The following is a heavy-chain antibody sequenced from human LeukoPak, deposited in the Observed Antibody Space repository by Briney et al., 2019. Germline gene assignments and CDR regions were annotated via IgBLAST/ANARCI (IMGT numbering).Heavy chain of an antibody. V-gene: IGHV3-30*02. CDR2: IQNDGSNN. D-gene: IGHD3-3*02. CDR1: GFTFSTYG. J-gene: IGHJ5*02. Sequence: GGSLRLSCAATGFTFSTYGIHWVRQAPGKGLEWVAYIQNDGSNNYYADSVKGRFTISRDNSKHTLYLQMNSLRAEDTAVYCCATLLVFSPCLDPWGQGTLVTVSS. CDR3: ATLLVFSPCLDP.